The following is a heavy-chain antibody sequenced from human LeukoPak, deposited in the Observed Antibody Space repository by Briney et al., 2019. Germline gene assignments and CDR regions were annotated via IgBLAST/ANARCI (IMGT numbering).Heavy chain of an antibody. Sequence: PGGSLRLSCAASGFTFNNYGMHWVRQAPGKGLEWVAVISYDGSNKYYADSVKGRFTISRDNSKNTLYLQMNSLRAEDTAVYYCARDFARIAVAGSFDYWGQGTLVTVSS. J-gene: IGHJ4*02. V-gene: IGHV3-30*19. CDR2: ISYDGSNK. D-gene: IGHD6-19*01. CDR3: ARDFARIAVAGSFDY. CDR1: GFTFNNYG.